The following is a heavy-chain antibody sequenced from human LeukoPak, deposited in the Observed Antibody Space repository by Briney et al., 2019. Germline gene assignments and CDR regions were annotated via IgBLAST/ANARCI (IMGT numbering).Heavy chain of an antibody. Sequence: SETLSLTCAVYGGSFSGYYWSWIRQPPGKGLEWIREINHSGSTNYNPPLKSRVTISVDTSKNQLSLKLSSVTAADTAVYYCARVGIAAAGINYYYYYMDVWGKGTTVTVSS. CDR1: GGSFSGYY. CDR3: ARVGIAAAGINYYYYYMDV. V-gene: IGHV4-34*01. J-gene: IGHJ6*03. D-gene: IGHD6-13*01. CDR2: INHSGST.